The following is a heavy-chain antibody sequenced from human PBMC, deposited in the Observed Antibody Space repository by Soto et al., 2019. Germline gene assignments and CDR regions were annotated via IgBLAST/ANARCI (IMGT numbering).Heavy chain of an antibody. CDR1: GGTFSSYA. CDR3: ARPRPERAEYYDYYYGMDV. J-gene: IGHJ6*02. V-gene: IGHV1-69*01. CDR2: IIPIFGTA. Sequence: QVQLVQSGAEVKKPGSSVKVSCKASGGTFSSYAISWVRQAPGQGLEWMGGIIPIFGTANYAQKFQGRVTITADESTSTAYMELSSLRSEDTAVYYCARPRPERAEYYDYYYGMDVWGQGTTVTVSS.